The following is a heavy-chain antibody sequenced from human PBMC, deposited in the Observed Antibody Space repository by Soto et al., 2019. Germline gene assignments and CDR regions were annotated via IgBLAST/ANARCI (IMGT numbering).Heavy chain of an antibody. Sequence: PGGSLRLSFTASGFTFGDYAMSWFRQAPGKGLEWVGFIRSKAYGGTTEYAASVKGRFTISRDDSKSIAYLQMNSLKTEDTAVYYCTRDQYCSGGSCYLAAFDIWGQGTMVTVSS. V-gene: IGHV3-49*03. CDR2: IRSKAYGGTT. CDR3: TRDQYCSGGSCYLAAFDI. J-gene: IGHJ3*02. D-gene: IGHD2-15*01. CDR1: GFTFGDYA.